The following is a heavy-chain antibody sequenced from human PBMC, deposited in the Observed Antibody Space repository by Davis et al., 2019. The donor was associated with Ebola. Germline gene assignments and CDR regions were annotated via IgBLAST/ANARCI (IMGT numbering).Heavy chain of an antibody. D-gene: IGHD3-9*01. J-gene: IGHJ4*02. CDR2: IYYNGRT. CDR3: ARGTNYDLLTGDYEEFFDH. V-gene: IGHV4-39*07. CDR1: GDSISSGSYY. Sequence: SETLSLTCTVSGDSISSGSYYWSWIRQPPGKGLEWIGAIYYNGRTYYNPSLESQVTISLDTSRNQFSLKLKSVTAADTAVYYCARGTNYDLLTGDYEEFFDHWGQGTLVTVSS.